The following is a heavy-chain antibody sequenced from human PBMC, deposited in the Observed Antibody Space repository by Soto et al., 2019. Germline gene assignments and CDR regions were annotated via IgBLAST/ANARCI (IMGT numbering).Heavy chain of an antibody. CDR1: GYTFTGYY. CDR3: ARGAYYDSSGPPFQH. CDR2: INPNSGGT. Sequence: GASVKVSCKASGYTFTGYYMHWVRQAPGQGLEWMGWINPNSGGTNYAQKFQGRVTMTRDTSISTAYMELSRLRSDDTAVYYCARGAYYDSSGPPFQHWGQGTLVTVS. V-gene: IGHV1-2*02. D-gene: IGHD3-22*01. J-gene: IGHJ1*01.